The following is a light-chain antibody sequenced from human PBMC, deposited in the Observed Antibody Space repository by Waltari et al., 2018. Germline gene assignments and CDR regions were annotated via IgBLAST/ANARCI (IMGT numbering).Light chain of an antibody. CDR2: DDS. CDR3: QVWDSSSDHVV. J-gene: IGLJ2*01. V-gene: IGLV3-21*02. CDR1: NISSKN. Sequence: SYVLTQPPSVSVAPGQTARITCGGNNISSKNVHWYQQKPGQAPGLVVHDDSDRPSGIPERFSGSNSGNTATLTISRVEAGDEADYYCQVWDSSSDHVVFGGGTKLTVL.